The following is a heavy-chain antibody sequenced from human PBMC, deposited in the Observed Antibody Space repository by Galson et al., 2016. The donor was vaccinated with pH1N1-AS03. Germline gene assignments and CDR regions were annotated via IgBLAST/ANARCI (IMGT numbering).Heavy chain of an antibody. CDR1: GGSISSGAHY. CDR2: IYYSGSA. Sequence: QVQLQESGPGLVEPSQTLSLTCTVSGGSISSGAHYWSWIRQHAGKGLEWIGHIYYSGSAYYNSSLKGRLTISVDTSKNQFSLKLSSVTAADTAVYYCARTTSTAPQAWRLDPWGQGTLVTVSS. V-gene: IGHV4-31*03. J-gene: IGHJ5*02. D-gene: IGHD2-21*02. CDR3: ARTTSTAPQAWRLDP.